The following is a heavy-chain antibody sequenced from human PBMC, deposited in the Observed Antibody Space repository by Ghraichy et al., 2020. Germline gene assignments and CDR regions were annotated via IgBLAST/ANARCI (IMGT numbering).Heavy chain of an antibody. Sequence: GESLNISCAASGFTFSSYSMNWVRQAPGKGLEWVSSISSSSSYIYYADSVKGRFTISRDNAKNSLYLQMNSLRAEDTAVYYCAREWYCSSTSCPPAAFDIWGQGTMVTVSS. D-gene: IGHD2-2*01. CDR1: GFTFSSYS. CDR2: ISSSSSYI. V-gene: IGHV3-21*01. J-gene: IGHJ3*02. CDR3: AREWYCSSTSCPPAAFDI.